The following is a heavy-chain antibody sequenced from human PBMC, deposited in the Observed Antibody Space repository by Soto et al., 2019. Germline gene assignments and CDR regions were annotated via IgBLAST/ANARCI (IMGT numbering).Heavy chain of an antibody. CDR2: ISGSGGST. CDR3: PPFYTSYGDTPDDVYYFDY. D-gene: IGHD4-17*01. J-gene: IGHJ4*02. CDR1: GFTFSSYA. Sequence: GGSLRLSCAASGFTFSSYAMSWVRQAPGKGLEWVSAISGSGGSTYYADSVKGRFTISRDNSKNTLYLQMNSLRAEDTAVYYCPPFYTSYGDTPDDVYYFDYWGQGTLVTVSS. V-gene: IGHV3-23*01.